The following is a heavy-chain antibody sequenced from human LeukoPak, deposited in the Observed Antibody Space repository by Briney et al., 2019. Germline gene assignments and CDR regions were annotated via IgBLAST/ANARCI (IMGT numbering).Heavy chain of an antibody. D-gene: IGHD2-2*01. CDR3: AKEFPSTYCSSTSCPLGY. CDR1: GFTFSSYG. V-gene: IGHV3-30*02. CDR2: IRYDGSNK. Sequence: TGGSLRLSCAASGFTFSSYGMHWVRQAPGKGLGWVAFIRYDGSNKYYADSVKGRFTISRDNSKNTLYLQMNSLRAEDTAVYYCAKEFPSTYCSSTSCPLGYWGQGTLVTVSS. J-gene: IGHJ4*02.